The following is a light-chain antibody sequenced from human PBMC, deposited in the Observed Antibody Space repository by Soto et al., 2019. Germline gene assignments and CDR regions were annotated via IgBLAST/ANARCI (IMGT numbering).Light chain of an antibody. V-gene: IGKV3-11*01. CDR2: DTS. CDR1: QSVSRF. CDR3: QQRSSWPLT. J-gene: IGKJ1*01. Sequence: EIVLTQSPATLSLSPGARATLSCRASQSVSRFFAWYQQKPGQAPRLLIYDTSNRATGIPARFSGSGSGTDFTLTISSLEPEDFAIDYCQQRSSWPLTFGQGTRVEIK.